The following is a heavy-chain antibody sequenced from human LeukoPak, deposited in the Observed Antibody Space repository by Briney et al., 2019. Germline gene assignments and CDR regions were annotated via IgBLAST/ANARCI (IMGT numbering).Heavy chain of an antibody. V-gene: IGHV1-69*05. J-gene: IGHJ6*03. Sequence: SVKVSRKASVGTFISYAISWLRPATGQGLEWMGGIIPIFGTEHNAQKFQGRVTITTDESPSTAYLELSSLRSEDTAVYYCARQDTAMVTSGYYYYYMDVWGKGTTVTVSS. D-gene: IGHD5-18*01. CDR3: ARQDTAMVTSGYYYYYMDV. CDR2: IIPIFGTE. CDR1: VGTFISYA.